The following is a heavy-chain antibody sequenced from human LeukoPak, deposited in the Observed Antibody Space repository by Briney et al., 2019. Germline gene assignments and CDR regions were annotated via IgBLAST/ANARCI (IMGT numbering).Heavy chain of an antibody. CDR2: ISYDGSNK. CDR1: LYTPSVIV. D-gene: IGHD2-15*01. CDR3: AKGSGGSGYSPIDY. Sequence: ALRHSSAPSLYTPSVIVTHSVPHAPDTRRGCVGRISYDGSNKYYADSVRGRFTISRDTSKNTLYLQMNSLRAEDTAVYYCAKGSGGSGYSPIDYWGQGTLDTVSS. V-gene: IGHV3-30*18. J-gene: IGHJ4*02.